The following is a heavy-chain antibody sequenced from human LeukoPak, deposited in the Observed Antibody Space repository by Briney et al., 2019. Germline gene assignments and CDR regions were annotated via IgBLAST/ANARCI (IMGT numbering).Heavy chain of an antibody. D-gene: IGHD6-13*01. Sequence: PETLSLTCTVSGGSISSYYWSWIRQPAGKGLEWIGRIYTSGSTNYNPSLKSRVTMSVDTSKNQFSLTLSSVTAADTAVYYCARGLSIAAALNWFDPWGQGTLVTVSS. J-gene: IGHJ5*02. CDR3: ARGLSIAAALNWFDP. V-gene: IGHV4-4*07. CDR2: IYTSGST. CDR1: GGSISSYY.